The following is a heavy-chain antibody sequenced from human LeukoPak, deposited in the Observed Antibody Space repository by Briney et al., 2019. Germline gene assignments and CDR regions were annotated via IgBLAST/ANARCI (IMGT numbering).Heavy chain of an antibody. J-gene: IGHJ4*02. V-gene: IGHV1-3*04. CDR2: INTDNGNI. CDR3: ARDGAGGHFDY. Sequence: ASVKVSCKASGYTFTSYAVYWVRQAPGRRLELTGWINTDNGNIRYSQKFQGRVTITRDTSASTAYMELSSLRSEDTAVYYCARDGAGGHFDYWGQGTLVTVSS. CDR1: GYTFTSYA. D-gene: IGHD4-23*01.